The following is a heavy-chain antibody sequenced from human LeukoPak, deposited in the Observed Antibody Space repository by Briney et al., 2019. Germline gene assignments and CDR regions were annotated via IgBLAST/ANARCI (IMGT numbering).Heavy chain of an antibody. CDR1: GFTFSSYA. Sequence: GGSLRLSCAASGFTFSSYAMHWVRQAPGKGLVWVSRIYSDGSSTSYADSVKGRFTISRDNAKNTLYLEMNSLRAEDTAVYYCARGYSSGSRIDYWGQGTLVTVSS. CDR2: IYSDGSST. J-gene: IGHJ4*02. V-gene: IGHV3-74*01. CDR3: ARGYSSGSRIDY. D-gene: IGHD3-22*01.